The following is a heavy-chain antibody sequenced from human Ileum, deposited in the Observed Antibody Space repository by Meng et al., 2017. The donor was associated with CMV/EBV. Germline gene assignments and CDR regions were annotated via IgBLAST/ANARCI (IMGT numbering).Heavy chain of an antibody. CDR3: AREVVPGGYTYGYTRHSYGMAV. V-gene: IGHV1-18*01. D-gene: IGHD5-18*01. CDR1: GYTFTSYG. Sequence: ASVKVSCKASGYTFTSYGISWVRQAPGQGLEWMGWISAYNGNTNYAQKLQGRVTMTTDTSTSTAYMELRSLRSDDTAVYYCAREVVPGGYTYGYTRHSYGMAVWGQGTTVTVSS. CDR2: ISAYNGNT. J-gene: IGHJ6*02.